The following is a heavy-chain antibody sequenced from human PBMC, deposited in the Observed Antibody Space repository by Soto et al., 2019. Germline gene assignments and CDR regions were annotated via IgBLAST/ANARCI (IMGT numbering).Heavy chain of an antibody. V-gene: IGHV3-30*18. Sequence: GGPLSLSCAASGFTFSSYGMPWVRQAPGKGLEWVAVISYDGSNKYYADSVKGRFTISRDNSKNTLYLQMNSLRAEDTAVYYCAKSRGWGGVVYSNDAFDIWGQGTMVTVSS. CDR1: GFTFSSYG. CDR2: ISYDGSNK. CDR3: AKSRGWGGVVYSNDAFDI. D-gene: IGHD2-8*02. J-gene: IGHJ3*02.